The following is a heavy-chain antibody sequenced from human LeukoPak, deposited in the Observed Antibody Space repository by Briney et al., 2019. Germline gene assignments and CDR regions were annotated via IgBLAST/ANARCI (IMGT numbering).Heavy chain of an antibody. J-gene: IGHJ3*02. V-gene: IGHV4-34*01. CDR2: INHSGST. Sequence: PSETLSLTCAVYGGSFSGYYWSWIRQPPGKGLEWIGEINHSGSTNYNPSLKSRVTISVDTSKNQFSLKLSSVTAADTAVYYCARGPQRIAVAGPGAFDIWGQGTMVTVSS. CDR1: GGSFSGYY. D-gene: IGHD6-19*01. CDR3: ARGPQRIAVAGPGAFDI.